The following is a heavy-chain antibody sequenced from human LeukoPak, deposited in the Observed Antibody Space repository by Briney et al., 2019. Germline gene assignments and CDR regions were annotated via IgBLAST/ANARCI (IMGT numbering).Heavy chain of an antibody. J-gene: IGHJ4*02. Sequence: GESLKISCKASGYTFTSYDINWVRQATGQGLEWMGWMNPNSGNTGYAQKFQGRVTITRNTSISTAYMELSSLRSEDTAVYYCARGEGNWNDLAGDYWGQGTLVTVSS. D-gene: IGHD1-1*01. CDR2: MNPNSGNT. V-gene: IGHV1-8*03. CDR3: ARGEGNWNDLAGDY. CDR1: GYTFTSYD.